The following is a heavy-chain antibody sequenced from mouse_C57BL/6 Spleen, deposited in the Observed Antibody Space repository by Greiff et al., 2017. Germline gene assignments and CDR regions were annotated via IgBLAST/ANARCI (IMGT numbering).Heavy chain of an antibody. CDR1: GYTFTSYW. V-gene: IGHV1-61*01. D-gene: IGHD1-1*01. CDR2: IYPSDSET. J-gene: IGHJ1*03. Sequence: VQLQQPGAELVRPGSSVKLSCKASGYTFTSYWMDWVKQRPGQGLEWIGNIYPSDSETHYNQKFKDKATLTVDKSSSTAYMQLSSLTSEDSAVYYCARDYYGSSGWYFDVWGTGTTVTVSS. CDR3: ARDYYGSSGWYFDV.